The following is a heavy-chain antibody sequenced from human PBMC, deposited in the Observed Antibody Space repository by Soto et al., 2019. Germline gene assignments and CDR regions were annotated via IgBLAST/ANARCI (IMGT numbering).Heavy chain of an antibody. CDR1: GFTFTRYS. CDR3: ARESEDLSSNLDY. Sequence: GGSLRLSCAASGFTFTRYSMNWVRQAPGKGLEWVASISSTTNYIYYGESLKGRLTISRDNAKNSMYLQMNTLRAEDTAVYYCARESEDLSSNLDYWGQGTLVTVS. V-gene: IGHV3-21*06. CDR2: ISSTTNYI. J-gene: IGHJ4*02.